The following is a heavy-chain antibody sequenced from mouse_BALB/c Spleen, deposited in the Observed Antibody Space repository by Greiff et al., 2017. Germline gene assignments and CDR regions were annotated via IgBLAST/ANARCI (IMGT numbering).Heavy chain of an antibody. J-gene: IGHJ4*01. D-gene: IGHD1-1*01. Sequence: EVQLQESGPGLVKPSQSLSLTCTVTGYSITSDYAWNWIRQFPGNKLEWMGYISYSGSTSYNPSLKSRISITRDTSKNQFFLQLNSVTTEDTATYYCARWGRVGYYYGDYAMDYWGQGTSVTVSS. CDR3: ARWGRVGYYYGDYAMDY. CDR2: ISYSGST. CDR1: GYSITSDYA. V-gene: IGHV3-2*02.